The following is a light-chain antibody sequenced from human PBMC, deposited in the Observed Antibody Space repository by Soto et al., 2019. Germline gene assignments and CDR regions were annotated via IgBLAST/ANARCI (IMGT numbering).Light chain of an antibody. CDR2: GAS. V-gene: IGKV1-39*01. Sequence: DIQMTQSPSSMSASVGDRVTITCRARQTISTDLNWYQQKPGKAPNLLIHGASTLEPGVPSRFSGSGSGTDFTLTISGVQPDDFATYYCQQSYNTPRTFGQGTKVEV. J-gene: IGKJ1*01. CDR1: QTISTD. CDR3: QQSYNTPRT.